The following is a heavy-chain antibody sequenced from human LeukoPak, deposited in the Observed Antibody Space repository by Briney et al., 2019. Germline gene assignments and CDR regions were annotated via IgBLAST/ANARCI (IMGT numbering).Heavy chain of an antibody. CDR1: GGTFSSYA. Sequence: SVKVSCKASGGTFSSYAISWVRQAPGQGLEWMGGIIPIFGTANYAQKFQGRVTITTDESTSTAYMELSSLRSEDTAVYYCARSPYYYDSSGYWTLFDYTGAGTLVTVSS. CDR2: IIPIFGTA. J-gene: IGHJ4*02. D-gene: IGHD3-22*01. V-gene: IGHV1-69*05. CDR3: ARSPYYYDSSGYWTLFDY.